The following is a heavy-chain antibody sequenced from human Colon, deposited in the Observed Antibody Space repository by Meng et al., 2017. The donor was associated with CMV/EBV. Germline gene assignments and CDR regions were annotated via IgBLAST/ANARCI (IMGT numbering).Heavy chain of an antibody. CDR3: ARVRSSSSRYFDY. D-gene: IGHD6-13*01. Sequence: AGCSIRNCGFCCSWIHHPPGERLEWIGYISFSGSTYYTPSLKSRITISLDTSKNQFSLKLNSVTAADTAVYFCARVRSSSSRYFDYWGQGTLVTVSS. CDR2: ISFSGST. CDR1: GCSIRNCGFC. V-gene: IGHV4-30-4*01. J-gene: IGHJ4*02.